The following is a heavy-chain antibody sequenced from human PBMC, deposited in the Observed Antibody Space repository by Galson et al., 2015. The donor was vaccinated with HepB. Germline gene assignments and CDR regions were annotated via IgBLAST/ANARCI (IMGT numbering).Heavy chain of an antibody. D-gene: IGHD2-21*02. J-gene: IGHJ3*02. V-gene: IGHV1-69*06. Sequence: SVKVSCKASGGTFSSYAISWVRQAPGQGLEWMGGIIPIFGTANYAQKFQGRVTITAAKSTSTAYMELSSLRSEDTAVYYCASLPQYCGGDCYSSDAFDIWGQGKMVPVPS. CDR2: IIPIFGTA. CDR3: ASLPQYCGGDCYSSDAFDI. CDR1: GGTFSSYA.